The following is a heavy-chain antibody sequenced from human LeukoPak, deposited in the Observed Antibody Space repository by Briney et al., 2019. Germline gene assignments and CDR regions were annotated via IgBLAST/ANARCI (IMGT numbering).Heavy chain of an antibody. J-gene: IGHJ6*02. CDR1: GYTFTNYA. CDR3: AREAVLRYFDWLPYYYYYGMDV. Sequence: GASVNVSCKASGYTFTNYAVHWVRQAPGQRLEWLGWINAGNGKTNYSQKFQVRVTLTRDTSASTVYMELSSLRSEDTAVYYCAREAVLRYFDWLPYYYYYGMDVWGQGTTVTVSS. CDR2: INAGNGKT. V-gene: IGHV1-3*01. D-gene: IGHD3-9*01.